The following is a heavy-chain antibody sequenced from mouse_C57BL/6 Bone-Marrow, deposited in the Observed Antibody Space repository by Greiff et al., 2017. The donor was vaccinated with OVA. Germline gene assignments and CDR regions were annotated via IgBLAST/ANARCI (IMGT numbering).Heavy chain of an antibody. CDR3: ARASNYYGSHWYFDV. CDR1: GYTFTNYW. V-gene: IGHV1-63*01. Sequence: LVESGAELVRPGTSVKMSCKASGYTFTNYWIGWAKQRPGHGLEWIGDIYPGGGYTNYNEKFKGKATLTADKSSSTAYMQFSSLTSEDSAIYYCARASNYYGSHWYFDVWGTGTTVTVSS. CDR2: IYPGGGYT. D-gene: IGHD1-1*01. J-gene: IGHJ1*03.